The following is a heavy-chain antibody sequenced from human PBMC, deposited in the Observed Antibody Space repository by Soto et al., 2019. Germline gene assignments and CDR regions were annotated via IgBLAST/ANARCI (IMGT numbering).Heavy chain of an antibody. Sequence: QMQLQESGPGLVKPSETLSLTCAVSSASIISEQRWSWVRQPPGKGLEWIGEIHHSGSTKNNPSLRSRVTMSVDKSKNQFSLNLNSVTAADTAVYYCARSFGWYAIDHWGQGTLVIVSS. V-gene: IGHV4-4*02. CDR1: SASIISEQR. D-gene: IGHD6-19*01. J-gene: IGHJ4*02. CDR2: IHHSGST. CDR3: ARSFGWYAIDH.